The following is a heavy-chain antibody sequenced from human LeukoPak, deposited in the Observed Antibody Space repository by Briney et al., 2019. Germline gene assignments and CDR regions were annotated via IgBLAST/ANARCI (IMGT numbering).Heavy chain of an antibody. D-gene: IGHD6-6*01. V-gene: IGHV4-59*01. Sequence: PSETLSLTCTVSGGSISSYCWSWIRQPPGKGLEWIGYIYYSGSANYNPSLKSRVTISVDTSKNQFSLKLSSVTAADTAVYYCARDLRPSNAFDIWGQGTMVTVSS. CDR1: GGSISSYC. CDR2: IYYSGSA. CDR3: ARDLRPSNAFDI. J-gene: IGHJ3*02.